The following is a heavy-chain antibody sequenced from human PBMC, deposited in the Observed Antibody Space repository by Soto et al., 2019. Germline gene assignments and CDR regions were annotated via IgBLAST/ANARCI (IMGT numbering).Heavy chain of an antibody. CDR3: TREWWGDFA. J-gene: IGHJ4*02. CDR2: IKTKNDGETT. V-gene: IGHV3-15*01. CDR1: GITINTAW. D-gene: IGHD2-8*01. Sequence: EGQLVESGGGLVKPGESLRLSCEVSGITINTAWMSWVRQAPGKGLEWVGRIKTKNDGETTEFAAAVDGRFSISRDDSRNTIYLQMNSLRTEDTAVYYCTREWWGDFARGQGSLVTVSS.